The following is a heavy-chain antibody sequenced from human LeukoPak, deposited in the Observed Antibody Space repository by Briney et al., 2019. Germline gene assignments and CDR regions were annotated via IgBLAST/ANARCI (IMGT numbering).Heavy chain of an antibody. Sequence: GASVKVSCKASGYTFTSYGISWVRQAPGQGLEWMGWISAYKGNTNYARKLQGRVTMTIDTSTNTACMELRSLRSDDTAVYYCAIDMRAATVAARRTYYFAYWGQGTLVTVSS. CDR2: ISAYKGNT. V-gene: IGHV1-18*01. J-gene: IGHJ4*02. D-gene: IGHD6-6*01. CDR3: AIDMRAATVAARRTYYFAY. CDR1: GYTFTSYG.